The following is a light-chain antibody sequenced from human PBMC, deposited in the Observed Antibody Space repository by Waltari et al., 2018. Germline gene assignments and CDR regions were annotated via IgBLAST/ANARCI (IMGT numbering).Light chain of an antibody. V-gene: IGLV3-1*01. J-gene: IGLJ1*01. CDR1: KLGSKY. CDR3: QAWDSSAFV. CDR2: RDA. Sequence: SYEVTQPPSVSVSPRQRATITCSGEKLGSKYVSWYQQKSGQSPVLVIYRDAKRPSGFPERFSGSTSGNTATLTISGTQPMDEADYYCQAWDSSAFVFGAGTKVTVL.